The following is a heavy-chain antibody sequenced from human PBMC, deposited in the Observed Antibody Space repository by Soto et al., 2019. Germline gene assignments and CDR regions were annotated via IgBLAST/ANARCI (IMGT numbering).Heavy chain of an antibody. Sequence: SDPMSLTCPLSGVSISSYYWSWIRQPPGKGLEWIGYIYYSGSTNYNPSLKSRVTISVDTSKNQFSLKLSSVTAADTAVYYCAREVTIVWGEFEEDVSYIWAKGTMSTV. CDR3: AREVTIVWGEFEEDVSYI. D-gene: IGHD2-15*01. CDR2: IYYSGST. J-gene: IGHJ3*02. V-gene: IGHV4-59*01. CDR1: GVSISSYY.